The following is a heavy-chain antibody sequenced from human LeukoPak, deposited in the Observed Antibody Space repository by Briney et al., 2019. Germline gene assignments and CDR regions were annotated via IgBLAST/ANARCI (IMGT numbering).Heavy chain of an antibody. CDR3: ATSSSGPYNWFDP. Sequence: PSETLSLTCTVSGGSISSSSYYWGWIRQPPGKGLEWIGSIYYSGSTYYNPSLKSRVTISVDTSKNQFSLKLSSVTAADTAVYYCATSSSGPYNWFDPWGQGTLVTVSS. CDR2: IYYSGST. V-gene: IGHV4-39*01. J-gene: IGHJ5*02. D-gene: IGHD6-6*01. CDR1: GGSISSSSYY.